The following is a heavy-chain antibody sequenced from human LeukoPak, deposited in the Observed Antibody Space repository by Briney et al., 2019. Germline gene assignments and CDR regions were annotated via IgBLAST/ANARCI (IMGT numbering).Heavy chain of an antibody. Sequence: SETLSLTCAVYGGSFSGYYWSWVRQPPGKGLEWIGEINHSGSTNYNPSLKSRVTISVDTSKNQFSLKLSSVTAADTAVYYCASYCGGDCEYFDYWGQGTLVTVSS. D-gene: IGHD2-21*02. J-gene: IGHJ4*02. V-gene: IGHV4-34*01. CDR1: GGSFSGYY. CDR2: INHSGST. CDR3: ASYCGGDCEYFDY.